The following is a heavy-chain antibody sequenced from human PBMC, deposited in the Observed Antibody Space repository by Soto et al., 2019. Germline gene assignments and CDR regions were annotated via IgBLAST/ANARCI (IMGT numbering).Heavy chain of an antibody. D-gene: IGHD2-2*01. V-gene: IGHV1-69*01. Sequence: QVQLVQSGAEMKKPGSSVKVSCKASGGTFSSYAISWVRQAPGQGLEWMGGIIPISDTTNYAQKFQGRVTSTADESTSTAYMELSGLRSEDAAVYYCARSQGSSTSLEIYYYYCYGMDVWGQGTTVTVSS. CDR3: ARSQGSSTSLEIYYYYCYGMDV. CDR2: IIPISDTT. CDR1: GGTFSSYA. J-gene: IGHJ6*02.